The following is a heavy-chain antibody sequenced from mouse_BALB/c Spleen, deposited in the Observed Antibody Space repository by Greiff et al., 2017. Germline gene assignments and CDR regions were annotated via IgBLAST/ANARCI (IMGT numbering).Heavy chain of an antibody. V-gene: IGHV5-4*02. D-gene: IGHD1-2*01. J-gene: IGHJ3*01. CDR3: ARGHGYGAY. CDR2: ISDGGSYT. CDR1: GFTFSDYY. Sequence: EVMLVESGGGLVKPGGSLKLSCAASGFTFSDYYMYWVRQTPEKRLEWVATISDGGSYTYYPDSVKGRFTISRDNAKNNLYLQMSSLKSEDTAMYYCARGHGYGAYWGQGTLVTVSA.